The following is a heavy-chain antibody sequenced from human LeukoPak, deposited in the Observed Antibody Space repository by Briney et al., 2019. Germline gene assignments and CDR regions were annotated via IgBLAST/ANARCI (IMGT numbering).Heavy chain of an antibody. CDR2: INPNSGDT. CDR1: GYTFTGYY. V-gene: IGHV1-2*02. J-gene: IGHJ5*02. D-gene: IGHD3-22*01. CDR3: ARGLYYDSSGDFDP. Sequence: GASVKVSCKASGYTFTGYYMHWVRQAPGQGLEWMGWINPNSGDTNYAQKFQGRVTMTRDMSISTAYMELSRLRSDDTAVYYCARGLYYDSSGDFDPWGQGTLVTVSS.